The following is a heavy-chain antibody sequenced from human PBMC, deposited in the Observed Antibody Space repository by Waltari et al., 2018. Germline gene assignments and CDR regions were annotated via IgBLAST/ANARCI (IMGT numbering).Heavy chain of an antibody. V-gene: IGHV4-4*02. CDR2: VHGSGRA. CDR1: GDSMSSSYW. D-gene: IGHD2-15*01. CDR3: ARDRGRGLYLDS. J-gene: IGHJ4*02. Sequence: QLQLQESGTGLVKPSGTLSLTCAVSGDSMSSSYWWSWVRQPPGKGLEWIGQVHGSGRANYNPSFASRVTVSLDTPNNQFSLRVTSATAADTAIYYCARDRGRGLYLDSWGPGTLVAVSP.